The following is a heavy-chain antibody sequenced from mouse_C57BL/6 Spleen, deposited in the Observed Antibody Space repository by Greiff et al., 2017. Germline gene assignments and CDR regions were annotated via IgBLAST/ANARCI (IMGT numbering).Heavy chain of an antibody. Sequence: EVKVEESEGGLVQPGSSMKLSCTASGFTFSDYYMAWVRQVPEKGLEWVANINYDGSSTYYLDSLKSRFIISRDNAKNILYLQMSSLKSEDTATYYCARARGGTTVVGHWYFDVWGTGTTVTVSS. CDR1: GFTFSDYY. V-gene: IGHV5-16*01. D-gene: IGHD1-1*01. J-gene: IGHJ1*03. CDR3: ARARGGTTVVGHWYFDV. CDR2: INYDGSST.